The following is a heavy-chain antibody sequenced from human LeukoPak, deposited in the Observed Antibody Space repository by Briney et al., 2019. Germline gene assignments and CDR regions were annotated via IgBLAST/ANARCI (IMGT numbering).Heavy chain of an antibody. J-gene: IGHJ6*02. CDR2: ISGSGGST. Sequence: PGRSLRLSCAASGFTFSSYAMSWVRQARGEGLGWVSVISGSGGSTYYGDSVKGRFTISRDNSKNTMYLQMNSLRAEDTALYYCARPSSPYYYYYGMDVWGQGTTVTVSS. CDR1: GFTFSSYA. D-gene: IGHD1-26*01. CDR3: ARPSSPYYYYYGMDV. V-gene: IGHV3-23*01.